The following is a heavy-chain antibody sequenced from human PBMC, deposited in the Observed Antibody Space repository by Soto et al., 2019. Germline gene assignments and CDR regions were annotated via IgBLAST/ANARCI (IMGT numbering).Heavy chain of an antibody. J-gene: IGHJ4*02. CDR2: IYPGDSDT. CDR3: ARQRYCSGGSCPFDY. CDR1: GYSFTSYW. Sequence: PGETLKISCKGSGYSFTSYWIGWVRQMPGKGLEWMGIIYPGDSDTRYSPSFQGQVTISADKSISTAYLQWSSLKASDTAMYYCARQRYCSGGSCPFDYWGQGTLVTVS. V-gene: IGHV5-51*01. D-gene: IGHD2-15*01.